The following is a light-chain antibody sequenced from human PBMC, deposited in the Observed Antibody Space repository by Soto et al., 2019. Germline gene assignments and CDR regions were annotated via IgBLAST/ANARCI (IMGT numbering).Light chain of an antibody. V-gene: IGKV3-20*01. Sequence: EIVLTQSPGTLSLSPGETASLSCWASQSIISNCLAWYQQRRGQPPRLLIYDSSRRASGIPARFTGSGSGTAFTLTISRVEPEDSAVYYCHQTFHSPRTFGQGTRLEI. J-gene: IGKJ2*01. CDR2: DSS. CDR1: QSIISNC. CDR3: HQTFHSPRT.